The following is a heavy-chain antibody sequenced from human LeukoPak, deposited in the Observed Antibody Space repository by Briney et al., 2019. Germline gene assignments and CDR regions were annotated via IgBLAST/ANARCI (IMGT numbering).Heavy chain of an antibody. D-gene: IGHD2-21*01. V-gene: IGHV3-7*01. J-gene: IGHJ4*02. CDR1: GFTFSSYW. CDR3: ARVHIVVAIDY. CDR2: IKQDGSEK. Sequence: PGGSLRLSCAASGFTFSSYWMSWVRQAPGKGLEWVANIKQDGSEKYYVDSAKGRFTISRDNAKNSLYLQMNSLRAEDTAVYYCARVHIVVAIDYWGQGTLVTVSS.